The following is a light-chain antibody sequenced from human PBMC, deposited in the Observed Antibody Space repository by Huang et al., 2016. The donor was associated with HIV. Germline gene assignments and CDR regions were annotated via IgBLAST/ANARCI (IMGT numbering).Light chain of an antibody. CDR1: QSVSSRY. Sequence: EIVLTQSPASLSLSPGERARLSCGASQSVSSRYLAWFQQKPGLPPRLLIYDASVRAPVIPDRFSGGGSGTDFTITISRLEPEDFAVYYCQQYGSSSYTFGQGTKLEIK. V-gene: IGKV3D-20*01. J-gene: IGKJ2*01. CDR2: DAS. CDR3: QQYGSSSYT.